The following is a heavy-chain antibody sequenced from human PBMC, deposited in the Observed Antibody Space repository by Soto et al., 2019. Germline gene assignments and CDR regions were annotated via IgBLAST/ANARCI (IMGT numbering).Heavy chain of an antibody. Sequence: SETLSLTCAVSGGSISSYYWSWIRQPPGKGLEWIGHVYYSGSTSYNPSLKSRVTISVDTSRNQFSLRLSSVTAADTAVYYCARAVRHTLYYYYYMDVWGKGTTVTVSS. J-gene: IGHJ6*03. V-gene: IGHV4-59*01. CDR1: GGSISSYY. CDR3: ARAVRHTLYYYYYMDV. D-gene: IGHD2-15*01. CDR2: VYYSGST.